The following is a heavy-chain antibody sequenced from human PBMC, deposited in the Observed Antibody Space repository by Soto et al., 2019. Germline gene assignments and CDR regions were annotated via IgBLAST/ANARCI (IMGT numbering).Heavy chain of an antibody. V-gene: IGHV5-51*03. CDR2: IYPGDSDT. Sequence: EVQLVQSGAEVKKPGESLKISCKGSGYSFTSYWIGWVRQMPGKGLEWMGIIYPGDSDTRYSPSFQGQVTISADKSISTASLQWSSLKASDTAMYYCARSTMVRGVLNWFDPWGQGTLVTVSS. D-gene: IGHD3-10*01. CDR1: GYSFTSYW. J-gene: IGHJ5*02. CDR3: ARSTMVRGVLNWFDP.